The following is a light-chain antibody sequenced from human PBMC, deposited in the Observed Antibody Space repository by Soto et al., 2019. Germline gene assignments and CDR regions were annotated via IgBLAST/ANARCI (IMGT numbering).Light chain of an antibody. J-gene: IGLJ2*01. CDR3: AAWDDSLSGRGVV. Sequence: QSVLTQPPSASGTPGQRVTISCSGSSSNIGSNYVYWYQQLPGTAPKLLIYSNNQRPSGVPDRFSGSKSGTSASRAISELRSEDEADYYCAAWDDSLSGRGVVFGGGTKLTVL. V-gene: IGLV1-47*02. CDR1: SSNIGSNY. CDR2: SNN.